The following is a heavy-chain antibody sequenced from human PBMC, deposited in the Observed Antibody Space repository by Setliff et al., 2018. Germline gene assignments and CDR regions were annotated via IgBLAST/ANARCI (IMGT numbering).Heavy chain of an antibody. Sequence: PGGSLRLSCAASGFTFSSYSMNWVRQAPGKGLEWVSYISSSSSTIYYADSVKGRFTISRDNAKNSLYLQMNSLRAEDTAVYYCAKDRGYSYYYYGMDVWGQGTTVTVSS. CDR1: GFTFSSYS. V-gene: IGHV3-48*04. CDR2: ISSSSSTI. CDR3: AKDRGYSYYYYGMDV. J-gene: IGHJ6*02. D-gene: IGHD5-12*01.